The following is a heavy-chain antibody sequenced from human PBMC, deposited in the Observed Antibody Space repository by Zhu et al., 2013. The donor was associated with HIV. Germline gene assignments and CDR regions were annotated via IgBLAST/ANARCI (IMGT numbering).Heavy chain of an antibody. CDR3: ARDPTSSPYSMTTHYYYGMDV. J-gene: IGHJ6*02. V-gene: IGHV1-24*01. D-gene: IGHD4-17*01. CDR1: GYTLTELS. CDR2: FDPEDGET. Sequence: QVQLVQSGAEVKKPGASVKVSCKVSGYTLTELSMHWVRQAPGKGLEWMGGFDPEDGETIYAQKFQGRVTMTTDTSTSTAYMELRSLRSDDTAVYYXARDPTSSPYSMTTHYYYGMDVWGQGTTVTVSS.